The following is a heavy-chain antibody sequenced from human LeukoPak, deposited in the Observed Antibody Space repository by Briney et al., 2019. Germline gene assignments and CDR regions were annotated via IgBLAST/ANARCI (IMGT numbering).Heavy chain of an antibody. D-gene: IGHD6-13*01. V-gene: IGHV3-20*01. Sequence: GGSLRLSCVASGFSLRSYAMYWVRQAPGKGLEWVSGINWNGGSTGYADSVKGRFTISRDNAKNSLYLQMNSLRAEDTALYHCARDLHVAAAGIDAFDIWGQGTMVTVSS. CDR3: ARDLHVAAAGIDAFDI. J-gene: IGHJ3*02. CDR2: INWNGGST. CDR1: GFSLRSYA.